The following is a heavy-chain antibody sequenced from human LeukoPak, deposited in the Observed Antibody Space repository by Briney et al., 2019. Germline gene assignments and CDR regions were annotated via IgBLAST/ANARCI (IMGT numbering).Heavy chain of an antibody. Sequence: GASVKVSCKASGYTFTGYYMHWVRQAPGQGLEWMGWINPNSGGTNYAQKFQGRVTMTRDTSISTAHMELSRLRSDDTAVYYCARDAPYSSGVDYWGQGTLVTVSS. V-gene: IGHV1-2*02. CDR2: INPNSGGT. CDR3: ARDAPYSSGVDY. D-gene: IGHD6-19*01. J-gene: IGHJ4*02. CDR1: GYTFTGYY.